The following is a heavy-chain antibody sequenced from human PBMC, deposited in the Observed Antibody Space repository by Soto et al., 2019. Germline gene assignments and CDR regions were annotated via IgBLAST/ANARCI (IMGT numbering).Heavy chain of an antibody. D-gene: IGHD3-16*01. Sequence: QIQLVQSGPEVKRPGASVRVSCKASGYSFVSHGISWVRQAPGQGLEWMAWIGPYNGGTKYAQRLQGRVTVTTDTPTSSVYMELRNLGPDDTAVYYCARDVQHWGDYATGGFDYWGKGTLVAVSS. CDR3: ARDVQHWGDYATGGFDY. CDR2: IGPYNGGT. V-gene: IGHV1-18*04. J-gene: IGHJ4*02. CDR1: GYSFVSHG.